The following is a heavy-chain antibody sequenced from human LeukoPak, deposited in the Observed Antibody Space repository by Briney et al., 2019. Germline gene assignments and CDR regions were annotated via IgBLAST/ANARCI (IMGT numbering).Heavy chain of an antibody. CDR2: IGSSDSTT. Sequence: GGSLRLSCVASGFTFSSYEMNWVRQAPGKGLEWLSYIGSSDSTTHYADSVKGRFTISRDNAKNSLYLQMNSLRAEDTAIYYCARGSSAAAESYFDSWGQGTLVTVSS. CDR3: ARGSSAAAESYFDS. V-gene: IGHV3-48*03. J-gene: IGHJ4*02. CDR1: GFTFSSYE. D-gene: IGHD6-25*01.